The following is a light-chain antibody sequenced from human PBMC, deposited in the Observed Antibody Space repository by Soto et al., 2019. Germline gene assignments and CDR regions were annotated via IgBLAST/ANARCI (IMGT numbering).Light chain of an antibody. J-gene: IGLJ2*01. Sequence: QSVLTQPPSVSGAPGQRVTISCTGSSSNIGAGYDVHWYQQLPGTAPKLLLYGNSNRPSGVPDRFSGSKSVTSASPAFTGVQAVYEADYRCQSYASSLSGVVFGGGTKVPLL. CDR3: QSYASSLSGVV. CDR2: GNS. CDR1: SSNIGAGYD. V-gene: IGLV1-40*01.